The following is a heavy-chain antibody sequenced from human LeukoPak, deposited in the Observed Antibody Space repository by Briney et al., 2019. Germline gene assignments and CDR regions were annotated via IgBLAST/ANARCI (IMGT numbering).Heavy chain of an antibody. J-gene: IGHJ4*02. CDR2: ISAYNGNT. D-gene: IGHD5-18*01. CDR1: GYTFTSYG. Sequence: ASVKVSCKASGYTFTSYGISWVRQAPGQGLEWMGWISAYNGNTNYAQKLQGRVTMTTDTSTSTAYMELRSLRSDDTAVYYCARVPRLSWIQLWSNYWGQGTLVTVSS. V-gene: IGHV1-18*01. CDR3: ARVPRLSWIQLWSNY.